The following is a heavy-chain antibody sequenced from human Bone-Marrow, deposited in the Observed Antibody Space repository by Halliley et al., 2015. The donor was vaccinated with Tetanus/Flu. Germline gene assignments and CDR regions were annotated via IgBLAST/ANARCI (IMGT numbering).Heavy chain of an antibody. Sequence: YADSVQGRFTISRDNSKNTVYLQMNSLRAEDTAVYYCAKSSARKEEMATIFGSGYLQHWGQGTLVTVSS. D-gene: IGHD5-12*01. CDR3: AKSSARKEEMATIFGSGYLQH. J-gene: IGHJ1*01. V-gene: IGHV3-30*02.